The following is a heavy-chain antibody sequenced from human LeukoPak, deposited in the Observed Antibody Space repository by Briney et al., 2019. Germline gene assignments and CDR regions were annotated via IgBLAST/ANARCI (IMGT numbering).Heavy chain of an antibody. CDR3: ARAAKRITMVRDLDS. Sequence: GASVKVSCRTSGYTFANYGFSWVRQAPGQGLEWMGWISPYNNKTNYAQKVQGRVTLTTDTSTSTAFMELRSLRPDDTAIYYCARAAKRITMVRDLDSWGQGTLVTVSS. CDR2: ISPYNNKT. CDR1: GYTFANYG. V-gene: IGHV1-18*01. J-gene: IGHJ4*02. D-gene: IGHD3-10*01.